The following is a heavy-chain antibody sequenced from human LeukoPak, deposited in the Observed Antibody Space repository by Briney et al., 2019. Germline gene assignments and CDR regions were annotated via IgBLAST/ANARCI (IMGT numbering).Heavy chain of an antibody. CDR2: ISSSSSTI. CDR3: ARGRVEQLGGGHDY. J-gene: IGHJ4*02. Sequence: SGGSLRLSCAASGFTFSSHSMNWVRQAPGKGLEWVSYISSSSSTIYYADSVKGRFTISRDNAKNSLYLQMNSLRAEDTAVYYCARGRVEQLGGGHDYWGQGTLVTVSS. CDR1: GFTFSSHS. V-gene: IGHV3-48*01. D-gene: IGHD6-13*01.